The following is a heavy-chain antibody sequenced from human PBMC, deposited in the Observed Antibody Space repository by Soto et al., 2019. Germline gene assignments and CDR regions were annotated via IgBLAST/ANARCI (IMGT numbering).Heavy chain of an antibody. J-gene: IGHJ4*02. V-gene: IGHV3-74*01. D-gene: IGHD6-13*01. CDR2: INSDGSST. Sequence: GGSLRLSCAASGFTFSSYWMHWVRQAPGKGLVWVSRINSDGSSTSYADSVKGRFTISRDNAKNTLYLQMNSLRAEDTAVYYCARDTYSSSSNYPSPSFDYWGQGTLVTVSS. CDR1: GFTFSSYW. CDR3: ARDTYSSSSNYPSPSFDY.